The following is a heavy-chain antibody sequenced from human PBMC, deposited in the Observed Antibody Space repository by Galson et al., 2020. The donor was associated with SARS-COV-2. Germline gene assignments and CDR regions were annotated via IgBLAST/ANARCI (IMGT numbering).Heavy chain of an antibody. Sequence: GGSLRLSCAVSGFTFSSYWMSWVRQAPGKGLECVAKIKEDGSEKYYVDSVKGRFTISRDNAENSLSLQMNSLRDEDTAVYYCARAGHNVAIDCSRPSCHGTFDYWGQGTLVSVSS. J-gene: IGHJ4*02. D-gene: IGHD6-6*01. CDR3: ARAGHNVAIDCSRPSCHGTFDY. V-gene: IGHV3-7*03. CDR2: IKEDGSEK. CDR1: GFTFSSYW.